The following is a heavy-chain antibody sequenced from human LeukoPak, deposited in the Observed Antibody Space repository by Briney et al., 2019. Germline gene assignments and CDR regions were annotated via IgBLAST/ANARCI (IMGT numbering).Heavy chain of an antibody. Sequence: SETLSLTCTVSGGSISSSSYYWGWIRQPPGKGLEWIGSIYYSGSTYYNPSLKSRVTISVDTSKNQFSLKLSSVTAADTAVYYCARHLADRRYCSGGSCYRFDPWGQGTLVTVSS. CDR1: GGSISSSSYY. J-gene: IGHJ5*02. CDR3: ARHLADRRYCSGGSCYRFDP. D-gene: IGHD2-15*01. CDR2: IYYSGST. V-gene: IGHV4-39*01.